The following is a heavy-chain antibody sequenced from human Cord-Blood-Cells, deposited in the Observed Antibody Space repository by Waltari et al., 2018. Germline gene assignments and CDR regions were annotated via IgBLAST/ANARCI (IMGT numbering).Heavy chain of an antibody. J-gene: IGHJ4*02. CDR2: TYYRSKWYN. D-gene: IGHD1-7*01. V-gene: IGHV6-1*01. Sequence: QGQLQQSGPGLVKPSQTLSLTCAISGDSLPSNSPTWKRLRQSPSRGLEWLGRTYYRSKWYNDYAVSVKSRITINPDTSKNQFSLQLNSVTPEDTAVYYCAREKGSITGTRKLDYWGQGTLVTVSS. CDR1: GDSLPSNSPT. CDR3: AREKGSITGTRKLDY.